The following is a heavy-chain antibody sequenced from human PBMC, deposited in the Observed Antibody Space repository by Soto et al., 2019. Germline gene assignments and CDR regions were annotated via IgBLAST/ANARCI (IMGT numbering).Heavy chain of an antibody. Sequence: QVQLQQWGAGLLKPSETLSLTCAVYGGSFSGYYWSWIRQPPGKGLEWIGEINHSGSTNYNPSLNSRVTISVDTSKNQFSLKLSSVTAADTAGYYCARGPSGIWVVRGVAHFDYWGQGTLVTVSS. J-gene: IGHJ4*02. V-gene: IGHV4-34*01. CDR3: ARGPSGIWVVRGVAHFDY. CDR2: INHSGST. CDR1: GGSFSGYY. D-gene: IGHD3-10*01.